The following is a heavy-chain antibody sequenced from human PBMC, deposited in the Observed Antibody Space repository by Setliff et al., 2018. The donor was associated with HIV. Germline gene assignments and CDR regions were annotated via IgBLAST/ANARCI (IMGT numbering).Heavy chain of an antibody. CDR1: GGSISSSSYY. Sequence: PSETLSLTCTVSGGSISSSSYYWGWIRKPPGKGLEWIGSIYYSGNTYYNPSLKSRVTISVDTSKNQFSMKLSSVTAADTAVYYCASRRYGSVGDCRYLSHYCDSWGQGTLVTVS. CDR3: ASRRYGSVGDCRYLSHYCDS. V-gene: IGHV4-39*01. CDR2: IYYSGNT. D-gene: IGHD2-15*01. J-gene: IGHJ4*02.